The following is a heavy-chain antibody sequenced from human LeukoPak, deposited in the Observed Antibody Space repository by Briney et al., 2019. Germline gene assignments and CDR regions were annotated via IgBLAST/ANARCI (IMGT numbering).Heavy chain of an antibody. V-gene: IGHV4-34*01. Sequence: RASETLSLTCAVDGGSFSSYYWSWIRQPPGKWLEWIGEINHSGSTNYNPSLKSRVTISVDTSKNQCSLKLSSVTAADTAVYYCARASLGYIWGSSTFDYWGQGTLVTVSS. CDR3: ARASLGYIWGSSTFDY. J-gene: IGHJ4*02. D-gene: IGHD3-16*01. CDR1: GGSFSSYY. CDR2: INHSGST.